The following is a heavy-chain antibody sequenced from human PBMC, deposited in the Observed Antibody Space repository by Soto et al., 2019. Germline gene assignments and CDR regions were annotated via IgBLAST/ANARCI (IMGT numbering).Heavy chain of an antibody. CDR1: GGSISSTPYY. V-gene: IGHV4-39*01. CDR2: IYYSGST. J-gene: IGHJ6*03. D-gene: IGHD1-1*01. CDR3: ARHHTTLYYYYYMDV. Sequence: SETLSLTCAVSGGSISSTPYYWGWIRQPLGKGLEWVGTIYYSGSTYYNPSLKSRVTISVDTSKNQFSLKLSSVTAADTAVYYCARHHTTLYYYYYMDVWGKGTTVTVSS.